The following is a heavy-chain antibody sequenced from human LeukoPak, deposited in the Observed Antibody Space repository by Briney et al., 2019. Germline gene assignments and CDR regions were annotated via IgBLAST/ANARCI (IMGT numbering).Heavy chain of an antibody. D-gene: IGHD2-2*01. CDR2: ISSSSSYI. J-gene: IGHJ4*02. Sequence: GGSRRLSCAASGFTFSSYSMNWVRQAPGKGLEWVSSISSSSSYIYYADSVKGRFTISRDNAKNSLYLQMNSLRAEDTAVYYCARDLGGVVPDWGQGTLVTVSS. V-gene: IGHV3-21*01. CDR3: ARDLGGVVPD. CDR1: GFTFSSYS.